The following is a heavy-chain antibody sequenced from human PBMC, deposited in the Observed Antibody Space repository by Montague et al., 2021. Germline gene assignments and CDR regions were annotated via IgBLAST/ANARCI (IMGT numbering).Heavy chain of an antibody. CDR2: FRPEKNN. J-gene: IGHJ4*02. Sequence: FRPEKNNDYAVSVKSRITINPDTSKNQISLQLNSVTPEDTAVYYCARTSASSDYWGQRTLVTVSS. CDR3: ARTSASSDY. D-gene: IGHD1-26*01. V-gene: IGHV6-1*01.